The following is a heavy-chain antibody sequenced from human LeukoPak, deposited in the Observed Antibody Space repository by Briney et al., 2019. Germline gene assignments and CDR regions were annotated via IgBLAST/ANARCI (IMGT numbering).Heavy chain of an antibody. CDR3: ARDYITMIEKGPPDY. D-gene: IGHD3-22*01. CDR2: ISAYNGNT. CDR1: GYTFTSYG. V-gene: IGHV1-18*01. J-gene: IGHJ4*02. Sequence: ASVEVSCKASGYTFTSYGISWVRQAPGQGLEWMGWISAYNGNTNYAQKLQGRVTMTTDTSTSTAYMELRSLRSDDTAVYYCARDYITMIEKGPPDYWGQGTLVTVSS.